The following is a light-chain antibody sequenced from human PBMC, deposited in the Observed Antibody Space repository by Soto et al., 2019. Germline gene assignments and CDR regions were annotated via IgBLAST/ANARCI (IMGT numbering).Light chain of an antibody. CDR2: GAS. CDR3: QQYGSRTYT. J-gene: IGKJ2*01. Sequence: EIVLTQSPGTLSLSPGERATLSCRASQSVSSSYLAWYQQKPGQAPRLLLSGASSSATGIPDRFSGSGSGTDFSLTISRLEPEDVAVYYCQQYGSRTYTFGQGTKLEIK. CDR1: QSVSSSY. V-gene: IGKV3-20*01.